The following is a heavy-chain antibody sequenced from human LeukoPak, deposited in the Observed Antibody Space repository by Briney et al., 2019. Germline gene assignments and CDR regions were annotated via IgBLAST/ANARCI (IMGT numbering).Heavy chain of an antibody. CDR2: ISGSGGST. CDR3: ARDLWTSSSWSIHSY. CDR1: GFTFSSYA. V-gene: IGHV3-23*01. J-gene: IGHJ4*02. D-gene: IGHD6-13*01. Sequence: PGGSLRLSCAASGFTFSSYAMSWVRQAPGKGLEWVSAISGSGGSTYYADSVKGRFTISRDNAKNSLYLQMNSLRAEDTAVYYCARDLWTSSSWSIHSYWGQGTLVTVSS.